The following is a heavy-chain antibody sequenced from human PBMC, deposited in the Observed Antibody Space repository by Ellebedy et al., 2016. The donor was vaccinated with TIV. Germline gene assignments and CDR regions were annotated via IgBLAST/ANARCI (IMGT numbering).Heavy chain of an antibody. V-gene: IGHV1-2*05. D-gene: IGHD6-19*01. CDR1: GYTFTGYY. J-gene: IGHJ4*02. CDR3: AREITRGSSGQYFDY. CDR2: INPNTGST. Sequence: ASVKVSCKASGYTFTGYYMHWVRQAPGQGLEWMGRINPNTGSTNYAQKFQGRVTMTRDTSISTAYMELSRLRSDDTVVYYRAREITRGSSGQYFDYWGQGTLVTVSS.